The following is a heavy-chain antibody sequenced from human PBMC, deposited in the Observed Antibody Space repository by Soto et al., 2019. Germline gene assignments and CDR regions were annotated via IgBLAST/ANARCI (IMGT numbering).Heavy chain of an antibody. V-gene: IGHV3-30*02. D-gene: IGHD2-8*01. CDR1: GFTFSRYG. Sequence: GGSLRLSCAASGFTFSRYGMNWVRQAPGKGLEWVAFISNDSSNKYYADSVKGRFTISRDNSKNTLYLQMNSLRAEDTAVYYCAKSGMVYAIFHSFDYWGQGTLVTVSS. J-gene: IGHJ4*02. CDR3: AKSGMVYAIFHSFDY. CDR2: ISNDSSNK.